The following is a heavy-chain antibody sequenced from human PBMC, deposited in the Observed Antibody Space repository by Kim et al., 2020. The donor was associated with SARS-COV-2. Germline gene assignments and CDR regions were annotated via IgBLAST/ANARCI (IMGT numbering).Heavy chain of an antibody. CDR2: T. D-gene: IGHD6-13*01. CDR3: ARQHSSSWYY. V-gene: IGHV5-51*01. Sequence: TRYSPSFQGQVTISADKSISTAYLQWSSLKASDTAMYYCARQHSSSWYYWGQGTLVTVSS. J-gene: IGHJ4*02.